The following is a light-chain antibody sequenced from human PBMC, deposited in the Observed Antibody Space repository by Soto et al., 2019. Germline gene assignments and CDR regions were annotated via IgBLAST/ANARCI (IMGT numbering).Light chain of an antibody. Sequence: DIQMTQSPSSLSASVGDRVTITCRASQSISSYLNWFQQKPGKVPKLLIYDVSNLESGVPSRFSGSGSGTEFTLTISSLQPDDFATYYCQHYNSYSEAFGQGTKVDIK. CDR2: DVS. V-gene: IGKV1-5*01. J-gene: IGKJ1*01. CDR1: QSISSY. CDR3: QHYNSYSEA.